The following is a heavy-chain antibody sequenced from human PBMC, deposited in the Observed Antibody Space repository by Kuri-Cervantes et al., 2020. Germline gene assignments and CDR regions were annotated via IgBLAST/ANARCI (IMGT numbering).Heavy chain of an antibody. D-gene: IGHD3-22*01. J-gene: IGHJ6*02. CDR1: GFTFSSYA. CDR3: ARDITMIVVARGGMDV. CDR2: ISGSGGST. V-gene: IGHV3-23*01. Sequence: LSLTCAASGFTFSSYAMSWVRQAPGKGLEWVSAISGSGGSTYYADSVKGRFTISRDNSKNTLYLQMNSLRAEDTAVYYCARDITMIVVARGGMDVWGQGTTVTVSS.